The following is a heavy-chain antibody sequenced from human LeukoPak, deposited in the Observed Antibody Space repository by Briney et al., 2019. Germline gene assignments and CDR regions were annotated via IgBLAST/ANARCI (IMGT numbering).Heavy chain of an antibody. CDR1: GGTFSSYD. CDR2: IMPIFRTA. D-gene: IGHD5-24*01. CDR3: ARIRDGYNDAYDI. Sequence: GASVKVSCKASGGTFSSYDFSWVRQAPGQGLEWMGGIMPIFRTANYAQKFRGRVTITADKSTSTAYMELSSLRSEDTAIYYCARIRDGYNDAYDIWGQGTVVTVPS. V-gene: IGHV1-69*06. J-gene: IGHJ3*02.